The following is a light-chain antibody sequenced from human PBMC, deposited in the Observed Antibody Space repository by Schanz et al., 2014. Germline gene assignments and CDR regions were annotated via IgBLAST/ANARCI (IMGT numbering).Light chain of an antibody. CDR1: QSVGNN. CDR3: QQYYSLPPWT. J-gene: IGKJ1*01. CDR2: GAS. V-gene: IGKV3-15*01. Sequence: EIVMTQSPATLSVSPGERATLSCRASQSVGNNLAWYQQKPGQAPRLLIYGASTRATGIPARFSGSGSGTDFTLTISCLQSEDFATYYCQQYYSLPPWTFGQGTKVEI.